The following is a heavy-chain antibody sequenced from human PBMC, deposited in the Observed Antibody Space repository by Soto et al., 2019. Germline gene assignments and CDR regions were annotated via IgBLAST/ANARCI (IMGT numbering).Heavy chain of an antibody. CDR2: IYPGDSDT. CDR3: ARGRSSSGYYDAFDN. V-gene: IGHV5-51*01. CDR1: GYSFTSYW. Sequence: GEPLKTSCQGCGYSFTSYWIGWVRQMPGKGLEWMGIIYPGDSDTRYSPSFQGQVTLSADKSISTAYLKWSSLKASDTDMYYCARGRSSSGYYDAFDNWGQGTMVTVSS. J-gene: IGHJ3*02. D-gene: IGHD3-22*01.